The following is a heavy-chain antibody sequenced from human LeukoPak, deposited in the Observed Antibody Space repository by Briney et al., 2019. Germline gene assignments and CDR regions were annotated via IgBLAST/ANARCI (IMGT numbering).Heavy chain of an antibody. D-gene: IGHD2-15*01. CDR3: ARGLRYCSGGSCYPKYYFDY. CDR2: IYSGGST. Sequence: GGSLRLSCAASGFTFSSNYMSWVRQAPGKGLEWVSVIYSGGSTYYADSVKGRFTISRDNSKNTLYLQMNSLRAEDTAVYYCARGLRYCSGGSCYPKYYFDYWGQGTLVTVSS. V-gene: IGHV3-53*01. CDR1: GFTFSSNY. J-gene: IGHJ4*02.